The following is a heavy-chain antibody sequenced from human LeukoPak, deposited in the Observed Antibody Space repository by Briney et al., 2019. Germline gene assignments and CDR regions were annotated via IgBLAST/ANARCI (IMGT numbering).Heavy chain of an antibody. Sequence: GGSLRLSCAASGFAFSSYWMHWVRQAPGRGLVWVSRINSDGSSTSYADSVKGRFTISRDNARNTLYLQMNSLRAEDTAVYYCARAPGSWFDPWGQGTLVTVSS. D-gene: IGHD3-10*01. V-gene: IGHV3-74*01. CDR2: INSDGSST. CDR3: ARAPGSWFDP. CDR1: GFAFSSYW. J-gene: IGHJ5*02.